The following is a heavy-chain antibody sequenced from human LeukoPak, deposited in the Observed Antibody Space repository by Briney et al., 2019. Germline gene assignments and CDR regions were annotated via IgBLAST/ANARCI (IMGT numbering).Heavy chain of an antibody. J-gene: IGHJ4*02. Sequence: SQTLSLTCTVSGGSISSGSYYWSWIRQPAGKGLGWIGRIYTSGSTNYNPSLKSRVTISVDTSKNQFSLKLSSVTAADTAVYYCARDAVASPFVFDYWGQGTLVTVSS. CDR3: ARDAVASPFVFDY. CDR1: GGSISSGSYY. CDR2: IYTSGST. D-gene: IGHD2-21*01. V-gene: IGHV4-61*02.